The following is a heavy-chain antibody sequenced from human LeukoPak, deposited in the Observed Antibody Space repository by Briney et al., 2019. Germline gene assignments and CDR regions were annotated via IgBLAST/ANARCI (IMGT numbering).Heavy chain of an antibody. D-gene: IGHD3-22*01. J-gene: IGHJ3*01. Sequence: PSETLSLTCTVSGVSISTNYWSWIRQPPGKGLEWIGYIHYSGGTNYNPSLKSRVAISVDTTMNQFSLTLTSVTAADTAVYYCAHGMSYSDTSGPGRYAFDVWGQGTLVTVSS. CDR3: AHGMSYSDTSGPGRYAFDV. V-gene: IGHV4-59*01. CDR1: GVSISTNY. CDR2: IHYSGGT.